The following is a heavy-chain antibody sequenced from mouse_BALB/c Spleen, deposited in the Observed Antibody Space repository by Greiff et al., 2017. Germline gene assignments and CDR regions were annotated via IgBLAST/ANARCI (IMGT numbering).Heavy chain of an antibody. J-gene: IGHJ1*01. CDR2: IDPANGNT. V-gene: IGHV14-3*02. CDR3: ARDGNHWYFDV. CDR1: GFNIKDTY. D-gene: IGHD2-1*01. Sequence: EVQVVESGAELVKPGASVKLSCTASGFNIKDTYMHWVKQRPEQGLEWIGRIDPANGNTKYDPKFQGKATITADTSSNTAYLQLSSLTSEDTAVYYCARDGNHWYFDVWGAGTTVTVSS.